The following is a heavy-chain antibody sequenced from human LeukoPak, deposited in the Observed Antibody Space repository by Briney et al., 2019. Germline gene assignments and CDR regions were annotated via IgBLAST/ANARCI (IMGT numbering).Heavy chain of an antibody. CDR3: ARDGREVDSSSWYFADWFDP. J-gene: IGHJ5*02. CDR2: ISSSSSYI. V-gene: IGHV3-21*01. Sequence: GGSLRLSCAASGFTFSSYSMNWGRQAPGKGLELVSSISSSSSYIYYADSVKGRFTISRDNAKNSLYLQMNSLRAEDTAVYYCARDGREVDSSSWYFADWFDPWGQGTLVTVSS. D-gene: IGHD6-13*01. CDR1: GFTFSSYS.